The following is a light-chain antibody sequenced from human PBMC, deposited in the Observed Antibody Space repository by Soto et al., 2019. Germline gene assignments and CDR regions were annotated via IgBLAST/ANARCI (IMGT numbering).Light chain of an antibody. J-gene: IGLJ1*01. Sequence: QPVLTQPASVSGSPGQSITISCTGTNSDVGSYNLVSWYQQQPGKAPKLMIYEGSKRPSGVSNRFSGSKSANTASLTISGLQAEDEADYYCCSYGGRSTYVFGTGTKITVL. CDR1: NSDVGSYNL. CDR3: CSYGGRSTYV. CDR2: EGS. V-gene: IGLV2-23*01.